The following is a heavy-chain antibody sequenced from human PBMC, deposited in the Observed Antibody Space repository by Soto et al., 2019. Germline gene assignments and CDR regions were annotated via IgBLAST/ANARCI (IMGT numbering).Heavy chain of an antibody. Sequence: VRQAPGQGLEWMGWINPNSGGTSYAQKFQGWVTMTRDTSISTAYMELSRLISDDTAVYYCARDNCSGGSCYSDARMDVWGQGTTVTVSS. D-gene: IGHD2-15*01. CDR2: INPNSGGT. J-gene: IGHJ6*02. CDR3: ARDNCSGGSCYSDARMDV. V-gene: IGHV1-2*04.